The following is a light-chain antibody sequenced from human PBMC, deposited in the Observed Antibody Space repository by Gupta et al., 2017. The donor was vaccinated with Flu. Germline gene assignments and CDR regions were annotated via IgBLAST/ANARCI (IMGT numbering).Light chain of an antibody. Sequence: QPASVSGSPGLSITISCTGTSRDVCGSAYVSWYPPHPGKDPKLVIYEVSNRHSGVANRFSGAKYGNTASLTTAGLQAEEEADYYCTSETSSSNLWVFGGGTKL. CDR3: TSETSSSNLWV. CDR1: SRDVCGSAY. J-gene: IGLJ3*02. V-gene: IGLV2-14*01. CDR2: EVS.